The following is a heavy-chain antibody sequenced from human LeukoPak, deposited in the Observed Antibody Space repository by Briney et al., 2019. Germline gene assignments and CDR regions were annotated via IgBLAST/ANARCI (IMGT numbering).Heavy chain of an antibody. CDR2: ISGSGGST. CDR3: AKVAQNYDILTGYHYYYGMDV. V-gene: IGHV3-23*01. D-gene: IGHD3-9*01. J-gene: IGHJ6*02. CDR1: GFTFSSYA. Sequence: GGSLRLSCAASGFTFSSYAMSWVRQAPGKGLEWVSAISGSGGSTYYADSVKGRFTISRDDSKNTLYLQMNSLRAEDTAVYYCAKVAQNYDILTGYHYYYGMDVWGQGTTVTVSS.